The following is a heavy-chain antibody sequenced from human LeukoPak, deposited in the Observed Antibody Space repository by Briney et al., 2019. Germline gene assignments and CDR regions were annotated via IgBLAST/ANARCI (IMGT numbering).Heavy chain of an antibody. CDR1: GFTFSSYA. CDR3: ARPLRSGSDAFDI. Sequence: GGSLRLSCAASGFTFSSYAMSWVRQPPGKGLEWVSAIGSGGDAKYADSVKGRFTISRDNSKKTLYLQMNSLRAEDTAVYYCARPLRSGSDAFDIWGQGTMVTVSS. CDR2: IGSGGDA. D-gene: IGHD5-12*01. V-gene: IGHV3-23*01. J-gene: IGHJ3*02.